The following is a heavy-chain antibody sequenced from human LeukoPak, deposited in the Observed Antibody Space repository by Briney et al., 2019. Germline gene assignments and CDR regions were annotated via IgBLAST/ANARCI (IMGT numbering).Heavy chain of an antibody. CDR3: ARDLTGGNDY. CDR1: GFTFSSYS. V-gene: IGHV3-48*02. D-gene: IGHD1-20*01. CDR2: ISGGGSTI. Sequence: PGGSLRRSCVASGFTFSSYSMSWVRQTPGNGLEWVSYISGGGSTIYYADSVKGRFTISRDNAKSSLYLLMNSLRDEDRAVYYCARDLTGGNDYWGQGTLVTVSS. J-gene: IGHJ4*02.